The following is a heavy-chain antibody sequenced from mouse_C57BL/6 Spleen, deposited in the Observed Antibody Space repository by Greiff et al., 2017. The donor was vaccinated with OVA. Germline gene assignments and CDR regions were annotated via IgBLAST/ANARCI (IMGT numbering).Heavy chain of an antibody. J-gene: IGHJ4*01. D-gene: IGHD1-1*01. CDR1: GYTFTDYY. V-gene: IGHV1-76*01. CDR2: IYPGSGNT. CDR3: ARDGSSSYYAMDY. Sequence: VQLVESGAELVRPGASVKLSCKASGYTFTDYYINWVKQRPGQGLEWIARIYPGSGNTYYNEKFKGKATLTAEKSSSTAYMQLSSLTSEDSAVYFCARDGSSSYYAMDYWGQGTSVTVSS.